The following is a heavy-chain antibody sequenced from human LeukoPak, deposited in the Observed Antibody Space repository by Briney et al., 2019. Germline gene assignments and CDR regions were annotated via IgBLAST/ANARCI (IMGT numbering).Heavy chain of an antibody. CDR1: YNSISDNY. V-gene: IGHV4-59*01. J-gene: IGHJ4*02. Sequence: PSETLSLTCAVSYNSISDNYWSSIRHPPGKGLEWLGYIYNSGNTNYNPSLKSRVTLSLETSQNQFSLNLNSVTAADPSVYYREKERPDYDDMSGLFDYWGQGILVTVSS. CDR2: IYNSGNT. D-gene: IGHD3-22*01. CDR3: EKERPDYDDMSGLFDY.